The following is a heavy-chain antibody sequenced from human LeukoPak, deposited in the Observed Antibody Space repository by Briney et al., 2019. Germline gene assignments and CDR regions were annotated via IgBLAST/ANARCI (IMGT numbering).Heavy chain of an antibody. CDR2: VDHTGRT. J-gene: IGHJ4*02. Sequence: SETLSLTCSVSDDSITMYYWTWIRHPPGKGLEWIGYVDHTGRTNFNPSLNGRVSISRDTTKNHFSLRLRSVTAADTAFYYCARDYSSGYNWYFDYWGQGTLVTVSS. D-gene: IGHD1-1*01. CDR3: ARDYSSGYNWYFDY. V-gene: IGHV4-59*01. CDR1: DDSITMYY.